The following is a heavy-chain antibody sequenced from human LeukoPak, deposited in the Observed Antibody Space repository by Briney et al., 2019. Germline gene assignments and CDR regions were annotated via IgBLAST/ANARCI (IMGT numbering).Heavy chain of an antibody. J-gene: IGHJ3*02. V-gene: IGHV3-30*02. CDR2: IRYDGTNK. Sequence: GGSLRLSCAACGFNFRNYGMHWVRQAPGKGLEWVVFIRYDGTNKYYEHSVTGRFTISRDNSENTLYLQMNTLRAEDTAVYYCASDRMIRGVSRADALDIWGQGTRVTVSS. CDR1: GFNFRNYG. CDR3: ASDRMIRGVSRADALDI. D-gene: IGHD3-10*01.